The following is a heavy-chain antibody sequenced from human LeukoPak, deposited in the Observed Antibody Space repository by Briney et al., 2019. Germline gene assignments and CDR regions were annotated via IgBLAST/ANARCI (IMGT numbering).Heavy chain of an antibody. CDR3: AKRAYDFWGGSSYYYYYMDV. CDR2: ISGSGGST. CDR1: GFTFSSYA. V-gene: IGHV3-23*01. Sequence: GGSLRLSCAASGFTFSSYAMSWVRQAPGKGLEWVSAISGSGGSTYYADSVKGRFTISRDNSKNTLYLQMNSLRAEDTAVYYCAKRAYDFWGGSSYYYYYMDVWGKGTTVTVSS. D-gene: IGHD3-3*01. J-gene: IGHJ6*03.